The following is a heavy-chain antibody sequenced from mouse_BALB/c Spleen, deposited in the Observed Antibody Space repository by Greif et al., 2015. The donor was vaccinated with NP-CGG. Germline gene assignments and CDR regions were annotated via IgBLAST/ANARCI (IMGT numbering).Heavy chain of an antibody. CDR2: ISSGSSTI. CDR3: ARASYDGTRGFDY. V-gene: IGHV5-17*02. J-gene: IGHJ2*01. Sequence: EVKLMESGGGLVQPGGSRKLSCAASGFTFSSFGMHWVRQAPEKGLEWVAYISSGSSTIYYADTVKGRFTISRDNPKNTLFLQMTSLRSEDTAMYYCARASYDGTRGFDYWGQGTTLPVSS. D-gene: IGHD2-3*01. CDR1: GFTFSSFG.